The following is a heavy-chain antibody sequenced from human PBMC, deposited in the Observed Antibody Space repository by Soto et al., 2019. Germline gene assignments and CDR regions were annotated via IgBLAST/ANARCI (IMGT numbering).Heavy chain of an antibody. D-gene: IGHD3-16*02. CDR1: GYSFTSYW. V-gene: IGHV5-51*01. J-gene: IGHJ5*02. CDR2: IYPGDSDT. Sequence: GESLKISCKGSGYSFTSYWIGWVRQMPGKGLEWMGIIYPGDSDTRYSPSFQGQVTISADKSISTAYLQWSSLKASDTAMYYCARLFRNNQLKYRNTLGLYWLDPRGQGTPVTGSS. CDR3: ARLFRNNQLKYRNTLGLYWLDP.